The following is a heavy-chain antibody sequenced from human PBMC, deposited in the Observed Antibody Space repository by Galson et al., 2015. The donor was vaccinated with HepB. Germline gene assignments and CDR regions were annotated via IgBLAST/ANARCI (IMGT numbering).Heavy chain of an antibody. D-gene: IGHD6-13*01. J-gene: IGHJ4*02. CDR2: IFHSGTT. CDR3: ARAAAADY. Sequence: SEPLSLTCGVSGSSISSGYYWGWIRQPPGKGLEWIGSIFHSGTTYYNPSLKSRVTISVDTSKNQFSLKLSSVTAVDTAVYYCARAAAADYWGQGILVTVSS. CDR1: GSSISSGYY. V-gene: IGHV4-38-2*01.